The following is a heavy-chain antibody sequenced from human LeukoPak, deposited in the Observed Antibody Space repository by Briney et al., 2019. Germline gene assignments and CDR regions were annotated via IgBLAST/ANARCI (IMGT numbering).Heavy chain of an antibody. CDR1: GFTFSSYG. J-gene: IGHJ4*02. D-gene: IGHD3-9*01. Sequence: GRSLRLSCAASGFTFSSYGMHWVRQAPGKGLEWVAVISYDGSNKYYADSVKGRFTISRDNSKNTLYLQMNSLRAKDTAVYYCAKDQLRYFDWLFDYWGQGTLVTVSS. CDR2: ISYDGSNK. CDR3: AKDQLRYFDWLFDY. V-gene: IGHV3-30*18.